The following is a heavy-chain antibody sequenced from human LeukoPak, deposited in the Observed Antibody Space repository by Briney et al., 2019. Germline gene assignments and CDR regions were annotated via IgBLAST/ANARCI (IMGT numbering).Heavy chain of an antibody. V-gene: IGHV3-33*01. D-gene: IGHD3-22*01. J-gene: IGHJ4*02. CDR1: GFTFSIYG. Sequence: GGSLRLSCVASGFTFSIYGMHWVRQAPGKGLEWVALIWHDGSREHYADSVKGRFTISRDNSKNTLYLQMDSLRGEDTAVYYCARDDSSGDYYDNFDYWGQGTLVTVSS. CDR2: IWHDGSRE. CDR3: ARDDSSGDYYDNFDY.